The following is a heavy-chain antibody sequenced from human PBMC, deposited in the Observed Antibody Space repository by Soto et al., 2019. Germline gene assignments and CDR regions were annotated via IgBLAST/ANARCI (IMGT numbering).Heavy chain of an antibody. D-gene: IGHD6-19*01. CDR2: INAGDGNT. CDR3: VRDGAVAGNINFDF. Sequence: ASVKVSCKASGYTFTNYGVHWVRQAPGQRLEWMGWINAGDGNTKYSRNFQGRVTIASATSASTAYMELSSLRSEDTAVYYCVRDGAVAGNINFDFWGQGTLVTVSS. V-gene: IGHV1-3*01. CDR1: GYTFTNYG. J-gene: IGHJ4*02.